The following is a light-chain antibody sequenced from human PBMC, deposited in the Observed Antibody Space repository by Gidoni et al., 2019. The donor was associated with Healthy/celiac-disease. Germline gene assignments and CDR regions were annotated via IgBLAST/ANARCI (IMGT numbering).Light chain of an antibody. CDR1: NIGSKS. CDR2: DAS. CDR3: QVWDSSSDHWV. V-gene: IGLV3-21*02. J-gene: IGLJ3*02. Sequence: SYVRTQPPSVSVAPGQTARITCGGNNIGSKSVHWYQQKPGQAPVLVVYDASDRPSGIPERFSGSNSGNTATLTISRVEAGDEADYYCQVWDSSSDHWVFGGGTKLTVL.